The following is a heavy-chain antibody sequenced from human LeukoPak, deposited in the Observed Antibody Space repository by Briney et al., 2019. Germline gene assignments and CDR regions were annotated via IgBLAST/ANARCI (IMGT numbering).Heavy chain of an antibody. CDR3: ARELGYCSGTTCSVHYYGMDV. CDR2: ISISSSTI. V-gene: IGHV3-48*02. J-gene: IGHJ6*02. CDR1: GFTFSSYA. Sequence: GGSLRLSCSASGFTFSSYAMHWVRQAPGKGLEWVSYISISSSTIYYGDSVKGRFTISRDNAKNSVYLQMNSLRDEDTAVYYCARELGYCSGTTCSVHYYGMDVWGQGTTVTVSS. D-gene: IGHD2-2*01.